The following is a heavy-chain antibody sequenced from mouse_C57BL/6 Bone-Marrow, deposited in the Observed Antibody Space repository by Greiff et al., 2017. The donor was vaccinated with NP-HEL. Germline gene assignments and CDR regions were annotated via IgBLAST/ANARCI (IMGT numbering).Heavy chain of an antibody. Sequence: QVQLQQPGAELVRPGSSVKLSCKASGYTFTSYWMHWVKQRPIQGLEWIGNIDPSDSDTHYNQKFKDKATLTVDKSSSTAYMQLSSLTSEDSAVYYCALTTVSPYYAMDYWGQGTSVTVSS. D-gene: IGHD1-1*01. CDR1: GYTFTSYW. CDR2: IDPSDSDT. J-gene: IGHJ4*01. CDR3: ALTTVSPYYAMDY. V-gene: IGHV1-52*01.